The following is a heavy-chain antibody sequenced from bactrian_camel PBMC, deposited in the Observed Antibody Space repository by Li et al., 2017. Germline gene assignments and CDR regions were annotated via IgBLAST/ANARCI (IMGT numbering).Heavy chain of an antibody. Sequence: HVQLVESGGGSVQAEGSLRLPCTASPSISHSNCMAWFRQVPGKEREGVAAASQSGRFTYYVDSVAGRFIISRDNARGMVELQMKSLKPEDTAMYYCAAGDCGSWCTGPQYVYKFWGQGTQVTVS. CDR2: ASQSGRFT. D-gene: IGHD5*01. V-gene: IGHV3S53*01. CDR1: PSISHSNC. CDR3: AAGDCGSWCTGPQYVYKF. J-gene: IGHJ4*01.